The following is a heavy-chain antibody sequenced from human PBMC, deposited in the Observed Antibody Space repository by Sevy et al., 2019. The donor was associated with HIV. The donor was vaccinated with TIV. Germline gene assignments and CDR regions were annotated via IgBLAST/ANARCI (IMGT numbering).Heavy chain of an antibody. J-gene: IGHJ6*02. CDR2: ISYDGSNK. Sequence: GGSLRLSCDASGFTFDMYWMQWVRQAPGKGLEWVAVISYDGSNKYYADSVKGRFTISRDNSKNTLYLQMNSLRAEDTAVYYCARDQGGSYYYYAMDVWGQGTTVTVSS. CDR1: GFTFDMYW. CDR3: ARDQGGSYYYYAMDV. D-gene: IGHD1-26*01. V-gene: IGHV3-30-3*01.